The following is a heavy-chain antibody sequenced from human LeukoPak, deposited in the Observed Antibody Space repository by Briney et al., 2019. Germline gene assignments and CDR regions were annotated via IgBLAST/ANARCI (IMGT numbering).Heavy chain of an antibody. V-gene: IGHV4-61*02. Sequence: SETLSLTCTVSGGSISSGSYYWSWIRQPAGKGLEWIGRIYTSGSTNYNPSLKSRVTISVDTSKNQFSPKLSSVTAADTAVYYCARVVEDYDFWSGYNYYYYYMDVWGKGTTVTVSS. J-gene: IGHJ6*03. D-gene: IGHD3-3*01. CDR3: ARVVEDYDFWSGYNYYYYYMDV. CDR2: IYTSGST. CDR1: GGSISSGSYY.